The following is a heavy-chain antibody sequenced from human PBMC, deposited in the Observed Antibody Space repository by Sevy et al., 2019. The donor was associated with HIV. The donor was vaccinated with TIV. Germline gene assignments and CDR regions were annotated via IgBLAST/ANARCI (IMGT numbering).Heavy chain of an antibody. Sequence: GGYLRLSCAASGFTFSSYAMSWVRQAPGKGLEWVSAISGSGGSTYYSDSVKGRFTISRDNSKNTLYLQMNSLRAEDTAVYYCAKSPKRLPLDYWGQGTLVTVSS. CDR3: AKSPKRLPLDY. CDR2: ISGSGGST. V-gene: IGHV3-23*01. J-gene: IGHJ4*02. D-gene: IGHD4-17*01. CDR1: GFTFSSYA.